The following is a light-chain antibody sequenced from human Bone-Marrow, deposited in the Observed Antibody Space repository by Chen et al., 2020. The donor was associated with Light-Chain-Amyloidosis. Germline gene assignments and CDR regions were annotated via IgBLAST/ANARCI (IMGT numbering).Light chain of an antibody. V-gene: IGKV1-39*01. CDR2: AAS. CDR1: QCISSY. Sequence: DIQMTQSPSPLSASVGDRVTITCRASQCISSYLNWYQQKPGKAPKLLIYAASSLQSGVPSRFSGSGYGTDFTLTISSLQPEEFATDYCQQSYSTPLTFGGGTKVEIK. CDR3: QQSYSTPLT. J-gene: IGKJ4*01.